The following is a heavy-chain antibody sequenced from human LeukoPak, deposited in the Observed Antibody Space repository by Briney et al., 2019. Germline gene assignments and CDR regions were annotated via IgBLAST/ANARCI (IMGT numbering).Heavy chain of an antibody. J-gene: IGHJ3*02. CDR1: GGSFGGYY. CDR3: ARSSGWHSDAFDI. D-gene: IGHD6-19*01. V-gene: IGHV4-34*01. Sequence: SETLSLTCAVYGGSFGGYYWSWIRQPPGKGLEWIGEINHSGSTNYNPSLKSRVTISVDTSKNQFSLKLSSVTAADTAVYYCARSSGWHSDAFDIWGQGTMVTVSS. CDR2: INHSGST.